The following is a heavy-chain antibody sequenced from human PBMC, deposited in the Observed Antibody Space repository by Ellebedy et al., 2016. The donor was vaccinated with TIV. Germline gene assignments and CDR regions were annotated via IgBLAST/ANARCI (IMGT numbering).Heavy chain of an antibody. J-gene: IGHJ4*02. D-gene: IGHD2-21*02. CDR2: IFSHDEK. CDR1: GFSLTTIIMG. CDR3: VRALKSCGGDCTYKFDF. V-gene: IGHV2-26*01. Sequence: SGPTLVKPKETLTLTCTVSGFSLTTIIMGVSWIRQPPGKALEWLAHIFSHDEKSYSTSLEARLSNSKDTAKSQVVLTVANMDPVDTATYYCVRALKSCGGDCTYKFDFWGQGALVTVSS.